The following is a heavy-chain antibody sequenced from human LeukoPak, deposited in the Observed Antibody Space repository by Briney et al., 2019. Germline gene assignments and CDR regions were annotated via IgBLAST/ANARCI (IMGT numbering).Heavy chain of an antibody. Sequence: ASVKVSCKASGYTFSSYYMHWVRQAPGQGLEWMGIINPSGGSTSYAQKFQGRVTMTRDTSTTTVYIELSSLRSEDTAVYYCAREKEIQGPIHYSFDYWGQGTLVTVSS. CDR2: INPSGGST. J-gene: IGHJ4*02. CDR1: GYTFSSYY. CDR3: AREKEIQGPIHYSFDY. D-gene: IGHD3-10*01. V-gene: IGHV1-46*01.